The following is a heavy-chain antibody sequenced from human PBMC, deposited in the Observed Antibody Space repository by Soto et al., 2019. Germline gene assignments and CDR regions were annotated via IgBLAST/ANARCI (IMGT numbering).Heavy chain of an antibody. V-gene: IGHV5-51*01. J-gene: IGHJ4*02. CDR2: IYPDDSDT. CDR1: GYTFSVYL. Sequence: GESLKISCKASGYTFSVYLICWVRQMPGKGLEWMGNIYPDDSDTSNNPSFDGRVTVSDDKSTNTAYLQWSSLKASDTAIYYCVRQIGNPAMLIIDSCGQGTPVTVSS. D-gene: IGHD3-16*01. CDR3: VRQIGNPAMLIIDS.